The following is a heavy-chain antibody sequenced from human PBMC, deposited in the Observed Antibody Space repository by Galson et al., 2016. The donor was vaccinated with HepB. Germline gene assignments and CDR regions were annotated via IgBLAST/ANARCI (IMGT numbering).Heavy chain of an antibody. Sequence: ETLSLTCAVSGGSVSSHNWWSWVRQPPGKGLEWIGEVFHSGSTNYNPSLKSRVTISVDTSKNQFTLKMSSVTAADSAGYYCARTEFGEVGTTTSMVGYWGQGTLVTVSS. CDR1: GGSVSSHNW. J-gene: IGHJ4*02. CDR3: ARTEFGEVGTTTSMVGY. CDR2: VFHSGST. D-gene: IGHD1-26*01. V-gene: IGHV4-4*02.